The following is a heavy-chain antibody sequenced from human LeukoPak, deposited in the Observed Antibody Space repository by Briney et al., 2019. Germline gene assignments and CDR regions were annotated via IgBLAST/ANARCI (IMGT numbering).Heavy chain of an antibody. V-gene: IGHV4-31*03. CDR1: GVSINSGGYY. Sequence: RTSQTLSLTCTVSGVSINSGGYYWSWIRQHPGKGLEWIGYIYYSGSTYYNPSLKSRVTISVDTSKNQFSLKLSFVTAADTAVYYCARDSWSYYNYFDYWGQGTLVTVSS. D-gene: IGHD1-26*01. CDR3: ARDSWSYYNYFDY. J-gene: IGHJ4*02. CDR2: IYYSGST.